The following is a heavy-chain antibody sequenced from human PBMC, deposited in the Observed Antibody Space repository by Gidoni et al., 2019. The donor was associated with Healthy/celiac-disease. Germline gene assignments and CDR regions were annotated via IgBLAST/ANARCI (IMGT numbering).Heavy chain of an antibody. CDR3: ARVKWELPHPGYYFDN. V-gene: IGHV4-4*07. CDR2: LDTSEST. J-gene: IGHJ4*02. CDR1: GGSISSYY. Sequence: QVHLQESGPGLVKPSETLSLTCTVSGGSISSYYWSWLRQPAGKGLEWIGRLDTSESTNYNPSLRSRVTMSVDTSKTQFSLKLTSVTAADTAVYYCARVKWELPHPGYYFDNWGQGTLVTVSS. D-gene: IGHD1-26*01.